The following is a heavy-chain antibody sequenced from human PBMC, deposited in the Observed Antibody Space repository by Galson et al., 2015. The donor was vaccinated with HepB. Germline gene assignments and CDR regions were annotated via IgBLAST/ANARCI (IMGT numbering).Heavy chain of an antibody. CDR2: ISYSGST. D-gene: IGHD3-16*02. Sequence: SETLSLTCTVSGGSINSYYWSWIRQPPGKGLEWIGYISYSGSTNYSPSLKSRVTISVDTSKNQFSLKLSSVTAADTAVYYCARIVSTYSMDVWGQGTTVTVSS. CDR1: GGSINSYY. V-gene: IGHV4-59*01. J-gene: IGHJ6*02. CDR3: ARIVSTYSMDV.